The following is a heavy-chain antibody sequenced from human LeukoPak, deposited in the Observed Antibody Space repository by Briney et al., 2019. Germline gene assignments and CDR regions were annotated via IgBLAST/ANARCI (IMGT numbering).Heavy chain of an antibody. J-gene: IGHJ4*02. CDR2: IWYDGSNK. V-gene: IGHV3-33*06. Sequence: GGSLRLSCAASGFTFSSYGMHWVRQAPGKGLEWVAVIWYDGSNKYYADSVKGRFTISRDNSKNTLYLQMNSLSAEDTAVYYCAKAPLRGLWSGLYFDYWGQGTLVTVSS. D-gene: IGHD3-3*01. CDR3: AKAPLRGLWSGLYFDY. CDR1: GFTFSSYG.